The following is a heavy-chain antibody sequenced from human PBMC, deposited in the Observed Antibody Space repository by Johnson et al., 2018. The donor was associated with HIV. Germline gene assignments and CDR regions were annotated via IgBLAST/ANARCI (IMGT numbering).Heavy chain of an antibody. J-gene: IGHJ3*02. CDR1: GFTFTNYW. V-gene: IGHV3-7*05. CDR3: ARDGVYSSPHDAFDI. D-gene: IGHD6-13*01. CDR2: IKEDGNDD. Sequence: VQLVESGGGLVQPGGSLRLSCAASGFTFTNYWMSWVRQAPGKGLEWVANIKEDGNDDYYVDSLKGRFTVFRDNAKNSLYLQMDNLRTEDTAVYYCARDGVYSSPHDAFDIWGQGTMVTVSS.